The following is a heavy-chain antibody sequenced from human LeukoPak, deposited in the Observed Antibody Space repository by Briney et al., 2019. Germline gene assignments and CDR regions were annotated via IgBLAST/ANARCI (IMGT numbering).Heavy chain of an antibody. CDR2: ISSSSSYI. D-gene: IGHD3-10*01. Sequence: GGSLRLSCAASGFTFSSYSMNWVRQAPGKGLEWVSSISSSSSYIYYADSVKGRFTISRDNAKNSLYLQMNSLRAEDTAVYYCARGFSGSYYNEGVDYWGQGTLVTVSS. J-gene: IGHJ4*02. CDR3: ARGFSGSYYNEGVDY. V-gene: IGHV3-21*01. CDR1: GFTFSSYS.